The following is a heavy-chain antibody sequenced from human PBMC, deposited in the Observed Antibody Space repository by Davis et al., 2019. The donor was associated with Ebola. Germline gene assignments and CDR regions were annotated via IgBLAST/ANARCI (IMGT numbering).Heavy chain of an antibody. CDR3: ARVPYGDYEAAWFDP. Sequence: GESLKISCAASGLTFSSYWMSWVRQAPGKGLEWVANIKQDGSEKYYVDSVKGRFTISRDNAKNSLYLQMNSLRAEDTAVYYCARVPYGDYEAAWFDPWGQGTLVTVSS. V-gene: IGHV3-7*01. CDR2: IKQDGSEK. J-gene: IGHJ5*02. CDR1: GLTFSSYW. D-gene: IGHD4-17*01.